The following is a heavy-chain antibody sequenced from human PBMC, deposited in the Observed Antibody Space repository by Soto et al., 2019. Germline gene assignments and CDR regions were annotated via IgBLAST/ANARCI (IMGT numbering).Heavy chain of an antibody. J-gene: IGHJ5*02. CDR1: GFTFSSYD. CDR3: ARGRGRWRSGWFEP. V-gene: IGHV3-13*01. Sequence: GGSLRLSCAVSGFTFSSYDMHWVRQATGKGLEWVSAIGTAGDTYYAGSVKGRFTISRENAKNSLYLQMNSLRAGDTAVYYCARGRGRWRSGWFEPWGQGTLVTVSS. D-gene: IGHD2-21*01. CDR2: IGTAGDT.